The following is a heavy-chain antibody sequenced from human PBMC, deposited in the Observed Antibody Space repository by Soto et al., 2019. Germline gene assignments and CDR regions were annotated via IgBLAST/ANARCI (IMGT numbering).Heavy chain of an antibody. Sequence: HVQLVQSGAEVREPGSSVKVSCQASGGTFSTSGISWVRQAPGQGLEWMGGIIPAYETTNFAQRFQGRLTLSADKSTRTAYMELNSLRSEDTAVYYCASAPMEVRFLVGGYYFYGMDVWGQGTTVTVCS. CDR1: GGTFSTSG. J-gene: IGHJ6*02. CDR3: ASAPMEVRFLVGGYYFYGMDV. CDR2: IIPAYETT. V-gene: IGHV1-69*06. D-gene: IGHD3-3*01.